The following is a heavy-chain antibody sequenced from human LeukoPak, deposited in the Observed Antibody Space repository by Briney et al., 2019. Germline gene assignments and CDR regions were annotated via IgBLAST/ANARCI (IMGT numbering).Heavy chain of an antibody. J-gene: IGHJ4*02. V-gene: IGHV4-39*07. Sequence: SETLSLTCTVSGGSISSSSYYRGWIRQPPGKGLEWIGSIYYSGSTYYNPSLKSRVTISVDTSKNQFSLKLSSVTAADTAVYYCVTGGSHFDYWGQGTLVTVSS. CDR2: IYYSGST. CDR3: VTGGSHFDY. CDR1: GGSISSSSYY. D-gene: IGHD5-12*01.